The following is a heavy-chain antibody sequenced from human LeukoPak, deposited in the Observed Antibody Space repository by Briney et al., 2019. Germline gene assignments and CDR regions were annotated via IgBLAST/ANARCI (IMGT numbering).Heavy chain of an antibody. V-gene: IGHV1-69*02. CDR1: GGTFSSYT. J-gene: IGHJ4*02. D-gene: IGHD6-19*01. CDR3: ARGGSGWYAPMDY. CDR2: IIPILGIA. Sequence: GSSVKVSCKASGGTFSSYTISWVRQAPGQGLEWMGRIIPILGIANYAQKFQGRVTITADESTSTAYMELSSLRSEDTAVYYCARGGSGWYAPMDYWGQGTLVTVSS.